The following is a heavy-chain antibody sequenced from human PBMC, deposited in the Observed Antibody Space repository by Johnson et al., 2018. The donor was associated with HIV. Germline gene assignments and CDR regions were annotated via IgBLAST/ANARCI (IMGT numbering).Heavy chain of an antibody. D-gene: IGHD5-18*01. CDR2: IYSGGST. CDR1: GFTVSSNY. CDR3: ARLPSGYSRDGFNI. J-gene: IGHJ3*02. Sequence: EQLVESGGGVVQPGRSLRLSCAASGFTVSSNYMSWVRQAPGKGLEWVSVIYSGGSTYYADSVKGRFTISRDNSKNTLYLQMNSLRADDTAVYYCARLPSGYSRDGFNIWGQGTMVTVS. V-gene: IGHV3-66*02.